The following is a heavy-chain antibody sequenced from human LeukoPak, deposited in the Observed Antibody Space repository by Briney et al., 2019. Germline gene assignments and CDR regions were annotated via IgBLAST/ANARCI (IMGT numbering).Heavy chain of an antibody. J-gene: IGHJ4*02. Sequence: ASVKVSCKASGGSFGNYAFSWVRQAPGQGLEWMGIINPSGGSTSYAQKFQGRVTMTRDTSTSTVYMELSSLRSEDTAVYYCARGHYESSGYYLGYWGQGTLATVSS. CDR1: GGSFGNYA. D-gene: IGHD3-22*01. V-gene: IGHV1-46*01. CDR3: ARGHYESSGYYLGY. CDR2: INPSGGST.